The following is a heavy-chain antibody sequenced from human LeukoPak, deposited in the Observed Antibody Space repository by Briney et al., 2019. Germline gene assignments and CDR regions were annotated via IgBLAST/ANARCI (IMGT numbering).Heavy chain of an antibody. J-gene: IGHJ4*02. Sequence: PGGSLRLSCAASGFTLSSFNMHWVRQAPGKGLEWVAVISHDGRNEYYADSVKGRFTISRDNSKNTVFLQMNSLRGDDTSVYYCARGDGRYSNALPFDYWGQGILVTVSS. CDR2: ISHDGRNE. V-gene: IGHV3-30-3*01. D-gene: IGHD6-13*01. CDR1: GFTLSSFN. CDR3: ARGDGRYSNALPFDY.